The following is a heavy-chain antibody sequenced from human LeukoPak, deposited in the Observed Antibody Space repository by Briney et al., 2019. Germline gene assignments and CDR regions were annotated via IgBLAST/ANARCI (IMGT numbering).Heavy chain of an antibody. Sequence: SETLSLTCTVSGGSISSYYWSWIRQSAGKGLEWIGHIYTSGSTNYNPSLKSRVTMSADTSKNQFSLKLNSVTAADTAVYYCARNIAVAPNWFDPWGQGTLVTVSS. J-gene: IGHJ5*02. D-gene: IGHD6-19*01. CDR2: IYTSGST. CDR1: GGSISSYY. V-gene: IGHV4-4*07. CDR3: ARNIAVAPNWFDP.